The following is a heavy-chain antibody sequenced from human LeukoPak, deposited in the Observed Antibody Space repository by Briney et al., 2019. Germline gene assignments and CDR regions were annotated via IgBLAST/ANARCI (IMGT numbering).Heavy chain of an antibody. D-gene: IGHD1-26*01. CDR1: GFTFDDYG. CDR2: INHSGST. Sequence: GSLRLSCAASGFTFDDYGMSWVRQPPGKGLEWIGEINHSGSTNYNPSLKSRVTISVDTSKNQFSLKLSSVTAADTAVYYCARSRELLGGGDWFDPWGQGTLVTVSS. J-gene: IGHJ5*02. CDR3: ARSRELLGGGDWFDP. V-gene: IGHV4-34*01.